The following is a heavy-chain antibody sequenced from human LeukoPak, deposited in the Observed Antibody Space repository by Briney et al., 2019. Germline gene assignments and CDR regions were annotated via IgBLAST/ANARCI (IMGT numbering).Heavy chain of an antibody. V-gene: IGHV3-53*01. J-gene: IGHJ4*02. CDR1: GFTVSSNY. CDR2: IYSGGST. CDR3: ATGIRSSSSTFFY. D-gene: IGHD6-6*01. Sequence: SGGSLRLSCAASGFTVSSNYMSWVRQAPGKGLEWVSVIYSGGSTYYADSVKGRFTISRDNSKNTLYLQMNSLRAEDTAVYYCATGIRSSSSTFFYWGQGTLVTVSS.